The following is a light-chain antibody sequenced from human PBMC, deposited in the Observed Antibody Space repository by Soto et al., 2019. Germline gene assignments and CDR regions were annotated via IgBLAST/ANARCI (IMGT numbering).Light chain of an antibody. Sequence: DTVLTQSPGTLSLSPGERATLACRASRSVSNNFLAWYQQKPGQAPRLLIYGSSSRATGIPDRFSGSGSGTDFTLTISRLEPEDFAVYFCQQYGGSLPHNFGQGTKVEIK. CDR2: GSS. J-gene: IGKJ2*01. CDR3: QQYGGSLPHN. CDR1: RSVSNNF. V-gene: IGKV3-20*01.